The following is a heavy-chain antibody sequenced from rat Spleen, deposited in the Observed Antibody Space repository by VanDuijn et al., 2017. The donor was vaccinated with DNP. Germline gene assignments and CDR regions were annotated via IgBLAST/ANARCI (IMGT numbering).Heavy chain of an antibody. CDR3: ARGFFDY. J-gene: IGHJ2*01. CDR1: GYSITSSS. D-gene: IGHD4-4*01. CDR2: ISYSGTT. V-gene: IGHV3-1*01. Sequence: EVQLQESGPGLLRPSQSLSLTCSVTGYSITSSSRWNWIREFPGNEMEWIGHISYSGTTSYNPSLKSRISITRDTSKNQFFLQLNSVSSEDTATYYCARGFFDYWGQGVMVTVSS.